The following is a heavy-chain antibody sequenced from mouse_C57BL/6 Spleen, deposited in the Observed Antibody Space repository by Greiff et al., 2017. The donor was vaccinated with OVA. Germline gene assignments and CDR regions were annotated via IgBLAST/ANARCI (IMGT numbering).Heavy chain of an antibody. Sequence: DVMLVESEGGLVQPGSSMKLSCTASGFTFSDYYMAWVRQVPEKGLEWVANINYDGSSTYYLDSLKSRFIISRDNAKNILYLQMSSLKSEDTATYYCARVGLGWFAYWGQGTLVTVSA. CDR3: ARVGLGWFAY. V-gene: IGHV5-16*01. CDR2: INYDGSST. D-gene: IGHD4-1*01. CDR1: GFTFSDYY. J-gene: IGHJ3*01.